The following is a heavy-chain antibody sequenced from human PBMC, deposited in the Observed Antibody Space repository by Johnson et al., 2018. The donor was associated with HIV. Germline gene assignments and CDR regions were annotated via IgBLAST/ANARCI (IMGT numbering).Heavy chain of an antibody. CDR1: GFTFSSYE. V-gene: IGHV3-48*03. Sequence: VQLVESGGGLVQPGGSLRLSCAASGFTFSSYEMTWIRQAPGKGLECISSISSSGRTTYYADSVKGRFTISRNNVQNSMLLQMNSLRADDTAVYFCVRRMVVGYVAFDIWGQGTMVSVSS. J-gene: IGHJ3*02. D-gene: IGHD2-21*01. CDR2: ISSSGRTT. CDR3: VRRMVVGYVAFDI.